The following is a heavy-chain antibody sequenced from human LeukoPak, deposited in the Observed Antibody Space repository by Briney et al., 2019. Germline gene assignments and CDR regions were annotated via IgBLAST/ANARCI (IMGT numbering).Heavy chain of an antibody. D-gene: IGHD1-1*01. CDR2: INPYTGGT. Sequence: GASVKVSCKASGYTFTDYYMHWVRQAPGQGLEWTGWINPYTGGTNYAQKFQGRVTMPRDSSISTAYMELSSLTSDDTAVYYCARERGVQLERKLDHWGQGTLVTVSS. J-gene: IGHJ4*02. V-gene: IGHV1-2*02. CDR1: GYTFTDYY. CDR3: ARERGVQLERKLDH.